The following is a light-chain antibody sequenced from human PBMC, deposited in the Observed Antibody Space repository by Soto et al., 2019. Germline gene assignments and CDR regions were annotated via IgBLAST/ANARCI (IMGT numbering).Light chain of an antibody. CDR1: SSNIGAGYD. J-gene: IGLJ2*01. V-gene: IGLV1-40*01. Sequence: QLVLTQPPSVSGAPGQRVTISCTGRSSNIGAGYDVHWYQQLPGTAPKLLIYGNSNRPSGVPDRFSGSKSGTSASLAITGLQAKDEADYYCQSYDSRLSGYVVFGGGTKLTVL. CDR3: QSYDSRLSGYVV. CDR2: GNS.